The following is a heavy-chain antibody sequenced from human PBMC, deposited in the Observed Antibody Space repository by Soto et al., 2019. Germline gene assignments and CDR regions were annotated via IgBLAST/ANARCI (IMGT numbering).Heavy chain of an antibody. CDR3: ATDVHPLEIGY. Sequence: ASVKVSCKVSGYTLSELSMHWVRQAPGKGLEWMGSFDPEDGETIYAQKFQGRVTMTEDTSTDTAYMQLSSLRSDDTAVYYCATDVHPLEIGYWGLGTLVTAPQ. J-gene: IGHJ4*01. D-gene: IGHD1-1*01. CDR2: FDPEDGET. CDR1: GYTLSELS. V-gene: IGHV1-24*01.